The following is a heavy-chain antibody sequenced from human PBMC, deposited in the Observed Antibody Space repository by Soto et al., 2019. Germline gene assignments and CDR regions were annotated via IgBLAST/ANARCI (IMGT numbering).Heavy chain of an antibody. J-gene: IGHJ4*02. CDR1: GFTFSSYG. CDR3: AKDFLEMATFKDY. V-gene: IGHV3-30*18. D-gene: IGHD5-12*01. CDR2: ISYDGTNK. Sequence: QVQLVESAGGVVQPGRSLRLSCAASGFTFSSYGMHWVRQAPGKGLEWVAVISYDGTNKYYTDSVRGRFTISRDNSKNTLSLQMNSLRAEDTAVYYCAKDFLEMATFKDYWGQGTLVTVSS.